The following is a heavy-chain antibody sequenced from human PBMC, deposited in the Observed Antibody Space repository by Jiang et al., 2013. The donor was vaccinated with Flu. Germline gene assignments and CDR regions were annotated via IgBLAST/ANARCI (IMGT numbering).Heavy chain of an antibody. J-gene: IGHJ4*02. V-gene: IGHV3-30*02. CDR3: AKDFFRDIVVVVAAGIFDY. D-gene: IGHD2-15*01. CDR1: GFTFSSYG. CDR2: IRYDGSNK. Sequence: QLLESGGGVVQPGGSLRLSCAASGFTFSSYGMHWVRQAPGKGLEWVAFIRYDGSNKYYADSVKGRFTISRDNSKNTLYLQMNSLRAEDTAVYYCAKDFFRDIVVVVAAGIFDYWGQGTLVTVSS.